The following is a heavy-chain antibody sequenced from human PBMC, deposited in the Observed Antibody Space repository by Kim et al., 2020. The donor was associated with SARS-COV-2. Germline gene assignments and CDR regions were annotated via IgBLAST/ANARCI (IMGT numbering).Heavy chain of an antibody. CDR3: AKDPMIGPDYPWGLDAFDI. V-gene: IGHV3-23*01. J-gene: IGHJ3*02. CDR2: ISGSGGST. D-gene: IGHD4-17*01. Sequence: GGSLRLSCAASGFTFSSYAMSWVRQAPGKGLEWVSAISGSGGSTYYADSVKGRFTISRDNSKNTLYLQMNSLRAEDTAVYYCAKDPMIGPDYPWGLDAFDIWGQGTMVTVSS. CDR1: GFTFSSYA.